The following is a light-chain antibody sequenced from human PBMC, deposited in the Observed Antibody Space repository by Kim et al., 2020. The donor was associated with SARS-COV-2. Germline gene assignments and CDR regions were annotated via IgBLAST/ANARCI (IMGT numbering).Light chain of an antibody. CDR3: SSYTSSNIVV. CDR2: EVS. Sequence: GQSITISSTRTSSDLCTYTRVSWYQQSPGTAPKLMIYEVSNRPSGVPDRFSGSKSGNTASLTISGLQAEDEANYYCSSYTSSNIVVFGGGTQLTVL. V-gene: IGLV2-18*02. CDR1: SSDLCTYTR. J-gene: IGLJ2*01.